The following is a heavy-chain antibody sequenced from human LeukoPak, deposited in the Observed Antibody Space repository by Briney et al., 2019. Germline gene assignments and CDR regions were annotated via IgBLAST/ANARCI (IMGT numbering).Heavy chain of an antibody. D-gene: IGHD6-19*01. CDR1: GFTFSSYG. J-gene: IGHJ6*02. V-gene: IGHV3-30*03. CDR3: AREAVAGYYGMDV. CDR2: ISYDGSNK. Sequence: GRSLRLSCAASGFTFSSYGMHWVRQAPGKGLEWVAVISYDGSNKYYADSVKGRFTISRDNSKNTLYLQMNSLRAEDTAVYYCAREAVAGYYGMDVWGQGTTVTVSS.